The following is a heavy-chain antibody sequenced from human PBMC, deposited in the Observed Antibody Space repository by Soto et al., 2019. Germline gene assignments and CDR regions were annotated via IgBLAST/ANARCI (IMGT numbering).Heavy chain of an antibody. CDR3: ARGFVAADMSYYYYGMDV. J-gene: IGHJ6*02. V-gene: IGHV4-59*01. CDR2: IYYSGST. Sequence: SETLSLTCTVSGGSISSYYWSWIRQPPGKGLEWIGYIYYSGSTNYNPSLKSRVTISVDTSKNQFSLKLSSVTAADTAVYYCARGFVAADMSYYYYGMDVWGQGTTVTVSS. CDR1: GGSISSYY. D-gene: IGHD3-10*01.